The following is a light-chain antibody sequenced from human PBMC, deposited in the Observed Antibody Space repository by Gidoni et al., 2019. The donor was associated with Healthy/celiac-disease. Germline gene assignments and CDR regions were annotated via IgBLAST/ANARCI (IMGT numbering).Light chain of an antibody. CDR2: AAS. J-gene: IGKJ1*01. CDR3: QQSYSTPT. CDR1: QSISSY. V-gene: IGKV1-39*01. Sequence: DIQMTQSPTSLSASVGDRVTITCRASQSISSYLNWYQQKPGKAPKLLIYAASSLQSGVPSRFSGSGSWTDFTLTISSLRPEDFATYYCQQSYSTPTFGQWTKVEIK.